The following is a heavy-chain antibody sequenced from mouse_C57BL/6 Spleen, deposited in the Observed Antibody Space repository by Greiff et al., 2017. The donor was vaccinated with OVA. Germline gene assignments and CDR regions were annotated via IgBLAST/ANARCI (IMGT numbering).Heavy chain of an antibody. CDR3: AREKDYSFDY. V-gene: IGHV1-26*01. Sequence: EVQLQQSGPELVKPGASVKISCKASGYTFTDYYMNWVKQSHGKSLEWIGDINPNNGGTSYNQKFKGKATLTVDKSSSTAYMELRSLTSEDSAVYYCAREKDYSFDYWGQGTTLTVSS. J-gene: IGHJ2*01. CDR1: GYTFTDYY. CDR2: INPNNGGT.